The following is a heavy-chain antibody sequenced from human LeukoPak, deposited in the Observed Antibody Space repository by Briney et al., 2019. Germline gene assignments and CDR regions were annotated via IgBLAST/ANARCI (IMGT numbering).Heavy chain of an antibody. CDR3: ARSKIVATTKMGTNWFDP. Sequence: GASVKVSCKASGYTFTSYGISWVRQAPGQGLEWMGWISAYNGNTNYAQKLQGRVTMTTDTSTSTAYMELRSLRSDDTAVYYCARSKIVATTKMGTNWFDPWGQGTLVTVSS. V-gene: IGHV1-18*01. CDR2: ISAYNGNT. CDR1: GYTFTSYG. J-gene: IGHJ5*02. D-gene: IGHD5-12*01.